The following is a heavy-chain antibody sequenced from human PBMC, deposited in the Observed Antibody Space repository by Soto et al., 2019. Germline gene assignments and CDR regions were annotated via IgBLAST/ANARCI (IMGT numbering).Heavy chain of an antibody. CDR3: ASSVATTDHWFDP. CDR1: GFTISSCGYY. D-gene: IGHD5-12*01. J-gene: IGHJ5*02. Sequence: TLSLTCTVSGFTISSCGYYWIWMRQHPGKGRVGIGYIYYSGSTYYNPSLKRRVTISVDTSKNQFSLKLSPVTAADTAVYYCASSVATTDHWFDPWGQGTLVTVSS. V-gene: IGHV4-31*03. CDR2: IYYSGST.